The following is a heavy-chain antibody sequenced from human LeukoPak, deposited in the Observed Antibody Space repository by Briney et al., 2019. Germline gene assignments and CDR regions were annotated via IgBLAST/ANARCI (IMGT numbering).Heavy chain of an antibody. CDR3: AKVIAARDQGFDY. CDR2: ISYDGSNK. Sequence: PGGSLRLSCAASGFTFSSYGMHWVRQAPGKGLEWVAVISYDGSNKYYADSVKGRFSISRDNSKNTLYLQMNSLRAEDTAVYYCAKVIAARDQGFDYWGQGTLVTVSS. J-gene: IGHJ4*02. CDR1: GFTFSSYG. D-gene: IGHD6-6*01. V-gene: IGHV3-30*18.